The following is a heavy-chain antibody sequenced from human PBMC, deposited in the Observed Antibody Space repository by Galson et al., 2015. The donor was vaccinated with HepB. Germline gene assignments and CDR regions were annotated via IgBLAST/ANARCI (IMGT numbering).Heavy chain of an antibody. D-gene: IGHD2-2*01. CDR3: ARHEGYCSSTSCYEGNWFDP. Sequence: QSGAEVKKPGESLGISCKGSGYSFTSYWISWVRQMPGKGLEWMGGIDPSDSYTNYSPSFQGHVTISADKSISTAYLQWSSLKASDTAMYYCARHEGYCSSTSCYEGNWFDPWGQGTLVTVSS. V-gene: IGHV5-10-1*01. CDR1: GYSFTSYW. J-gene: IGHJ5*02. CDR2: IDPSDSYT.